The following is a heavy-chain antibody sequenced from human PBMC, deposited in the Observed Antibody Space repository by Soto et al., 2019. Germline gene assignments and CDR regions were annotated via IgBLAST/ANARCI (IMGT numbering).Heavy chain of an antibody. CDR1: GFTFSSYW. J-gene: IGHJ4*02. D-gene: IGHD3-3*01. CDR3: ARPDYDFWSGYYVGGVGYFDY. CDR2: IKQDGSEK. V-gene: IGHV3-7*01. Sequence: GGSLRLSCAASGFTFSSYWMSWVRQAPGKGLEWVANIKQDGSEKYYVDSVKGRFTISRDNAKNSLYLQMNSLRAEDTAVYYCARPDYDFWSGYYVGGVGYFDYWGQGTLVTVSS.